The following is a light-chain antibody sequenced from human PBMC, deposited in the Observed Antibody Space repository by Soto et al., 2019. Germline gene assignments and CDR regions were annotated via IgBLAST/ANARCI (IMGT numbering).Light chain of an antibody. Sequence: DIVMTQSPLSLPVTAGEPASISFRSSQSLLHSSGYNYLHWYLQKPGQSPQLLISLVSDRAPGVPDRFSGSGSGTDFTLKISRVEAEDVGVYYCMQPLQTPWTFGQGTKVDIK. V-gene: IGKV2-28*01. CDR2: LVS. J-gene: IGKJ1*01. CDR3: MQPLQTPWT. CDR1: QSLLHSSGYNY.